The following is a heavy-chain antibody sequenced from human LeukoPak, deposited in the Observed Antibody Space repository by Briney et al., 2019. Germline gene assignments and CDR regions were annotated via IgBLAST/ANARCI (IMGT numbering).Heavy chain of an antibody. V-gene: IGHV1-46*01. D-gene: IGHD5-12*01. CDR3: ARDPILVATDDAFDV. J-gene: IGHJ3*01. CDR1: GYTFTSHY. CDR2: INPSGGST. Sequence: ASVKVSCKASGYTFTSHYIHWVRQAPGQGLEWMGIINPSGGSTSYAQNFKGRLTMTRDTSTSTVYMELSGLRSEDTAVYYCARDPILVATDDAFDVWGQGTRVTVSS.